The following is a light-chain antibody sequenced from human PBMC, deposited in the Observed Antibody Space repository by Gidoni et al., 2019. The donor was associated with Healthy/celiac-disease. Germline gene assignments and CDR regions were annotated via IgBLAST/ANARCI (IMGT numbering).Light chain of an antibody. CDR1: KSVSSSY. Sequence: EIVLTQSPGTLSLSPGERATLSCSASKSVSSSYLACYQQKPGQAPRLLIYGASSRATGIPDRFSGSGSGTDFTLTISRLEPEDFAVYYCQQYGSSPPRYTFGQGTKLEIK. V-gene: IGKV3-20*01. J-gene: IGKJ2*01. CDR3: QQYGSSPPRYT. CDR2: GAS.